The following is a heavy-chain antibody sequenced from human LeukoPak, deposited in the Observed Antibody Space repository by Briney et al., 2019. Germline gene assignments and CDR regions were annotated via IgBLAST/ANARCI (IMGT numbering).Heavy chain of an antibody. J-gene: IGHJ5*02. D-gene: IGHD6-19*01. CDR2: IHYSGST. CDR1: GGSISYSSYY. CDR3: ARGQARLAWFDP. V-gene: IGHV4-39*07. Sequence: SETLSLTCTVSGGSISYSSYYWGWIRQPPGKGLEWIGSIHYSGSTYYNPSLKSRVTISLDTSKNQFSLKLRSVTAADTAVYYCARGQARLAWFDPWGQGTLVTVSS.